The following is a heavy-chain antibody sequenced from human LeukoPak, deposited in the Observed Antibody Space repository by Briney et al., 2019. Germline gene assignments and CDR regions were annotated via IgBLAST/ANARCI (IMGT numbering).Heavy chain of an antibody. CDR1: GYTFTKFY. J-gene: IGHJ4*02. Sequence: ASVKVSCKASGYTFTKFYIHWVRQAPGQGLEWMGWINPNSGGTNYAQKFQGRVTMTRDTSISTAYMELSRLRSDDTAVYYCAREVEQQLATWGYWGQGTLVTVSS. CDR2: INPNSGGT. V-gene: IGHV1-2*02. D-gene: IGHD6-13*01. CDR3: AREVEQQLATWGY.